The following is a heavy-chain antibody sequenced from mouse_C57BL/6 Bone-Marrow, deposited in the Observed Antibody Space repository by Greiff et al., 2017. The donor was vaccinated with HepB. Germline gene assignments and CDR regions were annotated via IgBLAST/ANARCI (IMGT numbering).Heavy chain of an antibody. CDR1: GFNIKDYY. D-gene: IGHD1-2*01. CDR2: IDPEDGET. Sequence: EVQGVESGAELVKPGASVKLSCTASGFNIKDYYMHWVKQRTEQGLEWIGRIDPEDGETKYAPKFQGKATITADTSSNTAYLQLSSLTSEDTAVYYCARWLTALNFPLAMDYWGQGTSVTVSS. J-gene: IGHJ4*01. V-gene: IGHV14-2*01. CDR3: ARWLTALNFPLAMDY.